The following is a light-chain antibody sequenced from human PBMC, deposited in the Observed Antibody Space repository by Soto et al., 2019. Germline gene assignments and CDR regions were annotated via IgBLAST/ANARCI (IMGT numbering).Light chain of an antibody. CDR3: HQTFLSPPT. Sequence: DIQMTQSPSSLSASVGDRVTITCRASQTVGDHLNWYQQKPGTAPKLLFSRASRLQSGVPSRFTCSGLATDFTLTISSLQPEDFATYYCHQTFLSPPTFGQGTKVEIK. V-gene: IGKV1-39*01. CDR1: QTVGDH. J-gene: IGKJ1*01. CDR2: RAS.